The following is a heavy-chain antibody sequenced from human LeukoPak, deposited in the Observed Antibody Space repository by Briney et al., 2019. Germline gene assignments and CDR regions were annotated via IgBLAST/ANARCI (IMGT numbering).Heavy chain of an antibody. J-gene: IGHJ4*02. CDR3: GRNRGYTYGPLDY. D-gene: IGHD5-18*01. CDR1: GFTFSAHA. Sequence: GGSLRLSCTGSGFTFSAHAMTWVRQAPGKGLEWVSYISSSSGTIYYADSVKGRFTISRDNAKNSLYLQMNSLRAEDTAVFYCGRNRGYTYGPLDYWGQGTLVTVSS. V-gene: IGHV3-48*01. CDR2: ISSSSGTI.